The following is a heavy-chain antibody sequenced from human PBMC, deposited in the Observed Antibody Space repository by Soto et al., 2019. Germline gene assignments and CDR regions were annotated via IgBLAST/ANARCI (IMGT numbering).Heavy chain of an antibody. V-gene: IGHV1-69*01. CDR1: GDMFRNSA. J-gene: IGHJ6*02. CDR3: AXXXXXXXXPNIYFFYGLDV. CDR2: IIPLFRKT. Sequence: QVQLVQSGAEVKRPGSSVKVSCKASGDMFRNSAFTWVRQAPGQGLAWMGVIIPLFRKTDVAQKFQGRVNLTADESTSSLYMEVSSLTSEDTAVYYCAXXXXXXXXPNIYFFYGLDVWGQGTTITVSS.